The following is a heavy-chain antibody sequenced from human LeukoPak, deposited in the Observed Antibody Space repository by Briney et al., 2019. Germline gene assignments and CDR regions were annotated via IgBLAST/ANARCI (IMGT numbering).Heavy chain of an antibody. J-gene: IGHJ4*02. Sequence: PGGSLRLSCAASGFTVSSNYMSWVRQAPGKGLEWVSVIYSGGSTYYADSVKGRFTISRHNSKNTLYLQMNSLRAEDTAVYYCARGWFGELFGGLDYWGQGTLVTVSS. V-gene: IGHV3-53*04. CDR3: ARGWFGELFGGLDY. CDR1: GFTVSSNY. CDR2: IYSGGST. D-gene: IGHD3-10*01.